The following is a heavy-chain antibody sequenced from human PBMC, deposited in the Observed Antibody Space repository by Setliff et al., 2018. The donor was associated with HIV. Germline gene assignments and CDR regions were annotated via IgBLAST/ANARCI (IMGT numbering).Heavy chain of an antibody. CDR3: AKGQQWLVAGPRDGMDV. J-gene: IGHJ6*02. CDR1: GPSINIHY. Sequence: PSETLSLTCTVSGPSINIHYWSWIRQSPGKAFEWIGYIYSTGSTNYNPSLQSRVTISMVASRNQFSLKVTSVTAADTAVYYCAKGQQWLVAGPRDGMDVWGQGTTVTVSS. V-gene: IGHV4-59*11. CDR2: IYSTGST. D-gene: IGHD6-19*01.